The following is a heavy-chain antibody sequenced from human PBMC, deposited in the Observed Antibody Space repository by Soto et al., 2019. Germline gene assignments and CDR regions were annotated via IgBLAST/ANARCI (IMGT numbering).Heavy chain of an antibody. V-gene: IGHV3-21*06. D-gene: IGHD3-22*01. CDR3: ARDLMPNDRGLGDLAY. CDR2: ITSKTGDQ. Sequence: EVRLVESGGGLLKPGGSLRLSCAASGFTFNKYSMNWVRQAPGKGLEWVSSITSKTGDQYYADSVKGRFIISRDNTKNSLSLQVTSLRDEDTAVYYCARDLMPNDRGLGDLAYWGQGTLVTVSS. J-gene: IGHJ4*02. CDR1: GFTFNKYS.